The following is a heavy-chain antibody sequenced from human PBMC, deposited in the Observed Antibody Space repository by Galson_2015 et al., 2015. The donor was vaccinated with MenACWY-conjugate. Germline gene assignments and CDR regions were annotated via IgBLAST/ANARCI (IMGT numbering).Heavy chain of an antibody. CDR2: IIPDCGTT. Sequence: SVKVSCKAPRYTLRWLAMSWVRQAPGQGLECLGWIIPDCGTTTYAPKFQGRVTMTTNASTTTAYMEMRSLRADDTAMYFCARRSVSIVTTDHHYYMDVWGTGTTVTVSS. D-gene: IGHD2-21*01. CDR1: RYTLRWLA. CDR3: ARRSVSIVTTDHHYYMDV. V-gene: IGHV1-69*05. J-gene: IGHJ6*03.